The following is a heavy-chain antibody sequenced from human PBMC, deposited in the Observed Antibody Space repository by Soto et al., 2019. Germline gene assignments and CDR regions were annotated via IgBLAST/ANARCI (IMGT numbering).Heavy chain of an antibody. CDR1: GFSLSTTAVG. CDR2: IYWDADK. J-gene: IGHJ4*02. Sequence: QITLKESGPTLVKPTQTLTLTCTFSGFSLSTTAVGVGWIRQPPGRALEWLALIYWDADKRYNPSLKSRLPNTKDTSKHQVVPTMTNMAPVDTATYYCAHSAYAWVLGGFDYWGQGTLVTVSS. D-gene: IGHD3-16*01. CDR3: AHSAYAWVLGGFDY. V-gene: IGHV2-5*02.